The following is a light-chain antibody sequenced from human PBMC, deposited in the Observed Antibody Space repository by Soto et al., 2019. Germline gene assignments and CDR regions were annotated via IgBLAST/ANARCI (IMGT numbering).Light chain of an antibody. CDR1: QSISSY. Sequence: DLQTTQSPSSLSASVGDRVTITCRASQSISSYLNWYQQKPGKAPKLLIYAASSMQSGVPSRFSGSGSGTDFTLTISRLQPEDFATYYCQQSYSTPYTFGQGTKLEIK. J-gene: IGKJ2*01. V-gene: IGKV1-39*01. CDR3: QQSYSTPYT. CDR2: AAS.